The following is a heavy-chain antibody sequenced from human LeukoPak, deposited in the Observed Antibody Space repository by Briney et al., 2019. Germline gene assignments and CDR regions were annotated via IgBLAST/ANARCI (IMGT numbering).Heavy chain of an antibody. CDR3: ARPTQPSKGGSYPFDY. D-gene: IGHD3-16*01. CDR2: IIPIFGTA. Sequence: VASVKVSCKASGGTFSSYAISWVRQAPGQGLEWMGGIIPIFGTANYAQKFQGRVTITADESTSTAYMELSSLRSEDTAVYYCARPTQPSKGGSYPFDYWGQGTLVTVSS. J-gene: IGHJ4*02. CDR1: GGTFSSYA. V-gene: IGHV1-69*13.